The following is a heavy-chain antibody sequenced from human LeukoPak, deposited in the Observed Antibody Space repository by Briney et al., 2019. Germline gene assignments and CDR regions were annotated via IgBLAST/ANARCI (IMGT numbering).Heavy chain of an antibody. V-gene: IGHV4-39*06. CDR3: ARPYYYDSRIDP. D-gene: IGHD3-22*01. CDR1: GGSISGDRYY. Sequence: AETLSLTCTVSGGSISGDRYYWGWFRQPPGKGPEWIGNIHYSGRVYYSVSLQSRATISVDTSKNQFPLKLNSLTAADTAVYYCARPYYYDSRIDPWGQGTLVTVSS. J-gene: IGHJ5*02. CDR2: IHYSGRV.